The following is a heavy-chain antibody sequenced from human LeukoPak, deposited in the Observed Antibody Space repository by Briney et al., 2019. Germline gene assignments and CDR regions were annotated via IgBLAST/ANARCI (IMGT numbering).Heavy chain of an antibody. CDR1: GYTSTSYG. V-gene: IGHV5-51*01. Sequence: NLGESLNFSCKASGYTSTSYGTTWAGQIPAKGLDWMGIIYPSDADTRYSPSFQGQVTISADKSISTAYLQWSSLKASDTAMYYCASIIAVAGGFDYWGQGTLVTVSS. D-gene: IGHD6-19*01. J-gene: IGHJ4*02. CDR2: IYPSDADT. CDR3: ASIIAVAGGFDY.